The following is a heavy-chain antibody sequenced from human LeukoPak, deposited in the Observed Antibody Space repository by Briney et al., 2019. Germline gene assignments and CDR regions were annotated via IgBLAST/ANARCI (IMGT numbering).Heavy chain of an antibody. CDR1: SGSISSSNYY. D-gene: IGHD3-22*01. V-gene: IGHV4-61*05. J-gene: IGHJ4*02. CDR3: ARTGDSSGYSLYYFDY. CDR2: IYYSGST. Sequence: PSETLSLTCTVSSGSISSSNYYWGWIRQPPGKGLEWIGYIYYSGSTNYNPSLKSRVTISVDTSKNQFSLKLSSVTAADTAVYYCARTGDSSGYSLYYFDYWGQGTLVTVSS.